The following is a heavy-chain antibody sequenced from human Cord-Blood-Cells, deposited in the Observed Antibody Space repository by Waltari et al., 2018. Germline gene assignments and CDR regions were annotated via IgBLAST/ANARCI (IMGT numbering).Heavy chain of an antibody. CDR1: GYTFTSSY. D-gene: IGHD3-3*01. Sequence: QVQLVQSGAEVKKPGASVKVSSKASGYTFTSSYMHWVRQAPRKGLEWMGIINPSGGSTSYAQKFQGRVTMTRDTSTSTVYMELSSLRSEDTAVYYCARVGDFWSGYQTPLDYWGQGTLVTVSS. J-gene: IGHJ4*02. V-gene: IGHV1-46*01. CDR3: ARVGDFWSGYQTPLDY. CDR2: INPSGGST.